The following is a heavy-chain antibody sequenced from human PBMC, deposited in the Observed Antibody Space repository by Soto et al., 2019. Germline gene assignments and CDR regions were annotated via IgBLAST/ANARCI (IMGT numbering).Heavy chain of an antibody. Sequence: QVTLKESGPTLVKPTQALTLTCTFSGFSLSSNGVGVGWIRQPPGKTLEWLALIFWDDDKRYSPSLKRRLTITKDTSKNQVVLTMTTMDPVDSATYYCAHSRGYSYAFYFHYWGPGTLVTVSS. CDR2: IFWDDDK. D-gene: IGHD5-18*01. CDR3: AHSRGYSYAFYFHY. CDR1: GFSLSSNGVG. J-gene: IGHJ4*02. V-gene: IGHV2-5*02.